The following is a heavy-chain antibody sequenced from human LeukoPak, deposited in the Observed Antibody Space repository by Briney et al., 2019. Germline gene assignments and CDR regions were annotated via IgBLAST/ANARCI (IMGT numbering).Heavy chain of an antibody. J-gene: IGHJ4*02. CDR2: INPNSGGT. D-gene: IGHD6-13*01. Sequence: ASVKVSCKAYGDIFTAYYLHWVRQAPGQGLEWMGWINPNSGGTNYAQKFQGRVTMTRDTSISTAYMELTSLTSDGTAVYYCASGAYSSSWSVDYWGQGTLVTVSS. V-gene: IGHV1-2*02. CDR1: GDIFTAYY. CDR3: ASGAYSSSWSVDY.